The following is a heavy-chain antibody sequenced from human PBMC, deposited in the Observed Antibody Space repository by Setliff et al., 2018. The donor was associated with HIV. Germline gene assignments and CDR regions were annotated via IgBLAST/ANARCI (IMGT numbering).Heavy chain of an antibody. Sequence: GGSLRLSCTSSGFTFNSFAMHWIRQAPGEGLEWLAVISDDGDTKFYAGSVKGRLTISRDNSKNTLYLEMSSLRSEDTAVYYCARKATRDWGSFDYWGQGTLVTVSS. V-gene: IGHV3-30*03. CDR2: ISDDGDTK. J-gene: IGHJ4*02. CDR1: GFTFNSFA. CDR3: ARKATRDWGSFDY. D-gene: IGHD7-27*01.